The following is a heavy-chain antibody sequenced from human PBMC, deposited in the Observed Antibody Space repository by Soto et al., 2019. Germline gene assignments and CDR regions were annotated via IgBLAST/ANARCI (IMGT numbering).Heavy chain of an antibody. CDR3: ANRRSKYQLLWWYFDY. CDR2: ISGSGGST. V-gene: IGHV3-23*01. J-gene: IGHJ4*02. D-gene: IGHD2-2*01. Sequence: EVQLLESGGGLVQPGGSLRLSCAASGFTFSSYAMSWVRQAPGKGLEWVSAISGSGGSTYYADSVKGRFTISRDNSKNTLYLQMNSLRAEDTAVYYCANRRSKYQLLWWYFDYWGQGTLVTVSS. CDR1: GFTFSSYA.